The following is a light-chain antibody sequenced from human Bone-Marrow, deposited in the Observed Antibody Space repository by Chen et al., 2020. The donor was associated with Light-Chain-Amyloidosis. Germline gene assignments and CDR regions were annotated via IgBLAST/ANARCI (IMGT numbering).Light chain of an antibody. CDR3: QSADSSGTYEVI. J-gene: IGLJ2*01. V-gene: IGLV3-25*03. Sequence: SYELTQPPSVSVSPGQTASITCSGDDLPMKYAYWYQQKPGQAPVLVIHRDTERSSGISERFSGSSSGTTATLTISGVQAEDEADYHCQSADSSGTYEVIFGGGTKLTVL. CDR2: RDT. CDR1: DLPMKY.